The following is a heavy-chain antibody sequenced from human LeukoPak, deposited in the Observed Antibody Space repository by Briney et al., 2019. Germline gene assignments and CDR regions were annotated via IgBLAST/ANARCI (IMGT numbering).Heavy chain of an antibody. CDR2: ISAYNGNT. J-gene: IGHJ4*02. CDR3: ARDPNCSGGSCYDN. V-gene: IGHV1-18*04. Sequence: ASVKVSCKASGYMVTSYGISWVRQAPGQGLEWLGWISAYNGNTNYAQKLQGRVTMTTDTSTSTAYIELRSLRSDDTAVYYCARDPNCSGGSCYDNWGQGTLVTVSS. D-gene: IGHD2-15*01. CDR1: GYMVTSYG.